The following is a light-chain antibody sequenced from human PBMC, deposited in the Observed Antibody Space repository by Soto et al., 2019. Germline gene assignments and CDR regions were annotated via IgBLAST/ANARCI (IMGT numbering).Light chain of an antibody. CDR2: PAS. CDR3: QRLRTYPFS. J-gene: IGKJ2*03. Sequence: DIQLTQSPSFLSASVGDRVTVSCRASQDISTSLAWFQQKAGKVPQLLVYPASTLQDGVPSRFSGSGSGTYFTLTINNLQAEDFATYYCQRLRTYPFSFGQGTKL. CDR1: QDISTS. V-gene: IGKV1-9*01.